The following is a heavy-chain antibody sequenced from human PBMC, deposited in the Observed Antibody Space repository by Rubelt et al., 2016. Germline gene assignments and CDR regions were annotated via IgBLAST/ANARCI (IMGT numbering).Heavy chain of an antibody. J-gene: IGHJ3*02. CDR1: GFTFSSYS. CDR3: ASEGQGSGAFDI. Sequence: EVQLVESGGGVVQPGGSLRLSCAASGFTFSSYSMNWVRQAPGKGLEWVSSISSSSSYIYYADSVKGRFTISRDNAKNSLYLQMNSLRAEDTAVYYCASEGQGSGAFDIWGQGTMVTVSS. CDR2: ISSSSSYI. D-gene: IGHD2-15*01. V-gene: IGHV3-21*01.